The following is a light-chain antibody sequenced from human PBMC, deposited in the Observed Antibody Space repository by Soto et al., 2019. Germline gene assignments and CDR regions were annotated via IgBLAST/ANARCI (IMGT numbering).Light chain of an antibody. CDR3: VSYKTDDTFV. V-gene: IGLV1-40*01. J-gene: IGLJ1*01. CDR2: GNR. Sequence: QSVLTQPPSVSGAPGQRVTISCTGNSSNLGAGYDVHWYQQLPGAAPKLVIFGNRNRPSGVPERFSGSKAGITASLTISGLQAADEAEYFCVSYKTDDTFVFGTGTKSPS. CDR1: SSNLGAGYD.